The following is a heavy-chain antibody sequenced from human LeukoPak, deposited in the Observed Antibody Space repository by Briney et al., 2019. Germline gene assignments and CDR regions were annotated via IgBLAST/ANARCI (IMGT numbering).Heavy chain of an antibody. Sequence: SVKVSCKASGYTFTGYYMHWVRQAPGQGLEWMGGIIPIFGTANYAQKFQGRVTITADESTSTAYMELSSLRSEDTAVYYCATNWSLDYWGQGTLVTVSS. CDR3: ATNWSLDY. CDR1: GYTFTGYY. J-gene: IGHJ4*02. CDR2: IIPIFGTA. D-gene: IGHD1-1*01. V-gene: IGHV1-69*13.